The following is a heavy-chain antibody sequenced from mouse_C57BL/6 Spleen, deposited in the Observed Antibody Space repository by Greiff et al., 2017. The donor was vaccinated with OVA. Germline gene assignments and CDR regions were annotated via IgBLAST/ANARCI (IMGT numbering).Heavy chain of an antibody. D-gene: IGHD2-1*01. CDR3: ARTYGNYEGYFDV. Sequence: VQVVESGPGLVQPSQRLSITCTVSGFSLTSYGVHWVRQSPGKGLEWLGVIWSGGSTDYNAAFISRLSISKDNSKSQVFFKMNSLQADDTAIYYCARTYGNYEGYFDVWGTGTTVTVSS. J-gene: IGHJ1*03. V-gene: IGHV2-2*01. CDR1: GFSLTSYG. CDR2: IWSGGST.